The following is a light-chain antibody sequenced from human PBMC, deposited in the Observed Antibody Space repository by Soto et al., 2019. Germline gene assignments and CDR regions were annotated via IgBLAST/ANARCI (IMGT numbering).Light chain of an antibody. CDR2: DVS. CDR1: SSDVGGYNF. V-gene: IGLV2-11*01. CDR3: QSYGSTLSARYV. Sequence: QSVLTQPRSVSGSPGQSVTMSCTGTSSDVGGYNFVSWYQQHPGKAPKLMIYDVSERPSGVPDRFFGSKSGNTASLTISGLQAEDEADYYCQSYGSTLSARYVFGTGTKVTVL. J-gene: IGLJ1*01.